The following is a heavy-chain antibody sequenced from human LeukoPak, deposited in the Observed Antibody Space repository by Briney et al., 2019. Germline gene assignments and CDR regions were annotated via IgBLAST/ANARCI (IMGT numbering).Heavy chain of an antibody. CDR2: IYYSGST. Sequence: SETLSLTCTVSGGSISSHYWSWIRQPPGKGLEWIEYIYYSGSTNYNPSLKSRVTISVDTSTNQFSLKLSSVTAADTAVYYCARLQASSSWYYFALGDAFDIWGQGTMVTVSS. V-gene: IGHV4-59*11. D-gene: IGHD6-13*01. J-gene: IGHJ3*02. CDR3: ARLQASSSWYYFALGDAFDI. CDR1: GGSISSHY.